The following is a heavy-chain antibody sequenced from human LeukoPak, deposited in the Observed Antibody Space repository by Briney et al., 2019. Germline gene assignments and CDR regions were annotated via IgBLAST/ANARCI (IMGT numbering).Heavy chain of an antibody. Sequence: SETLSRTCTVSGGSISSYYWSWIRQPPGKGLEWIGYIYYSGSTNYNPSLKSRVTISVDTSKNQFSLKLSSVTAADTAVYYCARDRAQLERWGYYYYGMDVWGKGTTVTVSS. V-gene: IGHV4-59*01. CDR3: ARDRAQLERWGYYYYGMDV. D-gene: IGHD1-1*01. CDR1: GGSISSYY. J-gene: IGHJ6*04. CDR2: IYYSGST.